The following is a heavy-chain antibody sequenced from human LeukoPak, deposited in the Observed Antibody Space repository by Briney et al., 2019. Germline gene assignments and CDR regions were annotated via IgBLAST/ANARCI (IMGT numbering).Heavy chain of an antibody. D-gene: IGHD6-13*01. CDR1: GGSNSSYY. CDR2: IYYSGST. Sequence: SETLSLTCTVSGGSNSSYYWSWIRQPPGKGLEWIGYIYYSGSTNYNPSLKSRVTISVDTSKNQFSLKLSSVTAADTAVYYCVRAQYSSSWDKIYYFDYWGQGTLVTVSS. V-gene: IGHV4-59*01. CDR3: VRAQYSSSWDKIYYFDY. J-gene: IGHJ4*02.